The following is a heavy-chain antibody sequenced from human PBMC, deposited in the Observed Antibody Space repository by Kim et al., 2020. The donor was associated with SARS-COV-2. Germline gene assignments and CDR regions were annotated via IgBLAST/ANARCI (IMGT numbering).Heavy chain of an antibody. V-gene: IGHV3-30*18. J-gene: IGHJ6*02. CDR3: AKESGSGSYYVWTYDYYGMDV. CDR2: ISYDGSNK. D-gene: IGHD3-10*01. Sequence: GGSLRLSCAASGFTFSSYGMHWVRQAPGKGLEWVAVISYDGSNKYYADSVKGRFTISRDNSKNTLYLQMNSLRAEDTAVYYCAKESGSGSYYVWTYDYYGMDVWGQGTTVTVSS. CDR1: GFTFSSYG.